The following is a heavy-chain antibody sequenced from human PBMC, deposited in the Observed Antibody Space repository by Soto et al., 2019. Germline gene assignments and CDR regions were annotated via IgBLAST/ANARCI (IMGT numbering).Heavy chain of an antibody. CDR1: GFTFSSYG. D-gene: IGHD3-10*01. J-gene: IGHJ4*02. V-gene: IGHV3-30*18. Sequence: QVQLVESGGGVVQPGRSLRLSCAASGFTFSSYGMHWVRQAPGKGLEWVAVISYDGSNKYYADSVKGRFTISRDNSKNTLYLQMNSLRAEDTAVYYCAKVSHGSGSADPARWGQGTLVTVSS. CDR3: AKVSHGSGSADPAR. CDR2: ISYDGSNK.